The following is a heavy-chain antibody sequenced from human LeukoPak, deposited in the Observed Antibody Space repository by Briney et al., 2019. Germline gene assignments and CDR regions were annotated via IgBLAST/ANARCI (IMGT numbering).Heavy chain of an antibody. CDR3: ARVFPGCSSTSCLGEGFDY. D-gene: IGHD2-2*01. CDR2: ISSSSSNI. J-gene: IGHJ4*02. V-gene: IGHV3-21*01. Sequence: PGGSLRLSCAASGFTFSSYSMNWVRQAPGKGLEWVSSISSSSSNIYYADSVKGRFTISRDNSKNTLYLQMNSLRAEDTAVYYCARVFPGCSSTSCLGEGFDYWGQGTLVTVSS. CDR1: GFTFSSYS.